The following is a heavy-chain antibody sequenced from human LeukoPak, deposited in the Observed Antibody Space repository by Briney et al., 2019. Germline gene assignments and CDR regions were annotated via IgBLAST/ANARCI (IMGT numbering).Heavy chain of an antibody. CDR3: ARDPYYYDSSGYLAFDI. CDR2: IYYSGST. CDR1: GGSISSSSYY. Sequence: SETLSLSCTVSGGSISSSSYYWSWIRQPPGKGLEWIGYIYYSGSTNYNPSLKSRVTISVDTSKNQFSLKLSSVTAADTAVYYCARDPYYYDSSGYLAFDIWGQGTMVTVSS. J-gene: IGHJ3*02. D-gene: IGHD3-22*01. V-gene: IGHV4-61*01.